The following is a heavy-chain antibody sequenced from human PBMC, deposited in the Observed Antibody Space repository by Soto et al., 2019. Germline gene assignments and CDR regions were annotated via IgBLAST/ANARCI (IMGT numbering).Heavy chain of an antibody. J-gene: IGHJ6*02. Sequence: ASVKLSCTNFGYTFTSYGIGWARQAPGQGLEWMGWINTYNGNTNYAQNLQGRVTLTTDTSTSTAYMELRSLRSNDTAIYYCAMVDVYVTPSPQDVWGQGTTVTSP. CDR3: AMVDVYVTPSPQDV. CDR1: GYTFTSYG. V-gene: IGHV1-18*01. D-gene: IGHD3-16*01. CDR2: INTYNGNT.